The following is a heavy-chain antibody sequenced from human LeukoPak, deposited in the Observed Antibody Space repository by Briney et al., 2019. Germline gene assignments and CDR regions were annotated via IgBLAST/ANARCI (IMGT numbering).Heavy chain of an antibody. CDR3: ARDHIAAAGTMGYFDL. J-gene: IGHJ2*01. CDR2: IWSNGINR. V-gene: IGHV3-33*01. Sequence: GGSLRLSCAASGFTFSSYGMHWVRQAPGKGLEWVAVIWSNGINRYYADSVKGRFTFSRDNSKNTLSLQMNSLRAEDTAVYYCARDHIAAAGTMGYFDLWGRGTLVTVSS. D-gene: IGHD6-13*01. CDR1: GFTFSSYG.